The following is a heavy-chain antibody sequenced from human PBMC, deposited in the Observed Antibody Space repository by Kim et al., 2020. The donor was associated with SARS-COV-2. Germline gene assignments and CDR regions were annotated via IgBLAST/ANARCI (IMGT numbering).Heavy chain of an antibody. CDR2: N. D-gene: IGHD3-16*01. CDR3: AKWGSNGRIDP. J-gene: IGHJ5*02. Sequence: NDYAVSVRSRITINPDTSKNQFSLQLDSVTPEDTAVYYCAKWGSNGRIDPWGQGTLVTVSS. V-gene: IGHV6-1*01.